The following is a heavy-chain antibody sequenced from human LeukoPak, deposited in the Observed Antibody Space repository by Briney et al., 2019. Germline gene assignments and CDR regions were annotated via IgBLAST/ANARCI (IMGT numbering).Heavy chain of an antibody. D-gene: IGHD3-10*01. CDR1: RGSFRGYY. J-gene: IGHJ6*02. CDR3: ARGRVTMVRGPPYYYGMDV. CDR2: INHSGIT. V-gene: IGHV4-34*01. Sequence: SETLSLTCAVHRGSFRGYYSSGIRQPPGKGLEWSGEINHSGITTYNPSPKSRVTISVPTTTNPFPLNLRSVTAAPTPLSYSARGRVTMVRGPPYYYGMDVWGQGTTVTVSS.